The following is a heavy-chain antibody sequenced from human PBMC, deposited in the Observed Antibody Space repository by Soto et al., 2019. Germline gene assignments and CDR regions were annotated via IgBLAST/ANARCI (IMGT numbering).Heavy chain of an antibody. D-gene: IGHD3-3*01. CDR2: IKQDGSEK. V-gene: IGHV3-7*03. J-gene: IGHJ3*02. CDR1: GFTVSSYW. CDR3: ASWDDFWSGYSGDAFDI. Sequence: GGSLRLSCAASGFTVSSYWMSWVCQAPRKGLEWVANIKQDGSEKYYVDSVKGRFTISRDNAKNSLYLQMNSLRAEDTAVYYCASWDDFWSGYSGDAFDIWGQGTMVTVSS.